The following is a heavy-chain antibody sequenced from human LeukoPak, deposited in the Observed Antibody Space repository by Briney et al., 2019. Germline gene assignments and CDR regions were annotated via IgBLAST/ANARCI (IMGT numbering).Heavy chain of an antibody. D-gene: IGHD3-22*01. CDR2: IYYSGRT. Sequence: PSETLSLTCTVSGGSISSSSYHWGWIRQPPGEGLEWIGSIYYSGRTYYNPSLKSRVTISVDTSKNQFSLKLSSVTAADTAVYYCARRRDYYDSSGYAFDYWGQGTLVTVSS. V-gene: IGHV4-39*01. J-gene: IGHJ4*02. CDR1: GGSISSSSYH. CDR3: ARRRDYYDSSGYAFDY.